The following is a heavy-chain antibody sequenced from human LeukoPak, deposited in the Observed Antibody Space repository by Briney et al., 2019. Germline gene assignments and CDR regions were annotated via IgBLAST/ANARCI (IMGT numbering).Heavy chain of an antibody. CDR3: ARSFLNYYDSRGYPYFFDN. CDR2: ISSRSSFV. D-gene: IGHD3-22*01. CDR1: GFTFGSHV. V-gene: IGHV3-21*01. Sequence: GGSLRLSCTASGFTFGSHVMNWVRQAPGKGLEWVSSISSRSSFVYYADSVKGRFTISRVDAKSSLYMQMNSLRAEDTAMYYCARSFLNYYDSRGYPYFFDNWGQGTLVTVSS. J-gene: IGHJ4*02.